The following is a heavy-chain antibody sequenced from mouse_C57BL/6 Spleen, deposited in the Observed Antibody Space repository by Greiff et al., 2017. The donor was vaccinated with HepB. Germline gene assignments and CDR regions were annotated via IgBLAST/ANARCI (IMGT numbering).Heavy chain of an antibody. CDR1: GYTFTSYW. Sequence: QVQLQQPGAELVKPGASVKMSCKASGYTFTSYWITWVKQRPGQGLEWIGDIYPGSGSTNYNEKFKSKATLTVDTSSSTAYMQLSSLTSEDSAVYYCARGGYDYDPFAYWGQGTLVTVSA. V-gene: IGHV1-55*01. CDR3: ARGGYDYDPFAY. J-gene: IGHJ3*01. CDR2: IYPGSGST. D-gene: IGHD2-4*01.